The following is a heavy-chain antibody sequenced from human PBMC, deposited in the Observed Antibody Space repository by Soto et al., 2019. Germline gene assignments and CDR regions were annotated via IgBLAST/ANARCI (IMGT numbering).Heavy chain of an antibody. Sequence: QVQLVQSGAEVKKPGASVKVSCKASGYTFTSYGISWVRQAPGQGLEWMGWISAYNGNTNYAKKLQGKVTMTTDTSKRTAYMELRSLRSDDTAVYYCANAVAGYYYYYGMDVWGQGTTVTVSS. CDR3: ANAVAGYYYYYGMDV. CDR2: ISAYNGNT. V-gene: IGHV1-18*01. J-gene: IGHJ6*02. CDR1: GYTFTSYG. D-gene: IGHD6-19*01.